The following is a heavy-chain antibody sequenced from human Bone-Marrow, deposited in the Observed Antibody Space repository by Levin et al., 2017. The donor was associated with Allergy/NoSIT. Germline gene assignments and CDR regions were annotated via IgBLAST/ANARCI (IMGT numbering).Heavy chain of an antibody. V-gene: IGHV1-69*10. J-gene: IGHJ4*02. CDR3: ARDFSRYDSGSYYFDY. Sequence: SVKVSCKAPGGTLRTYAISWVRQAPGQRPEWVGQIIPILDITNYAHKFQGRLTITADIPMSTTYLELSSLESADTAVYYCARDFSRYDSGSYYFDYWGPGTLVTVSS. D-gene: IGHD3-10*01. CDR1: GGTLRTYA. CDR2: IIPILDIT.